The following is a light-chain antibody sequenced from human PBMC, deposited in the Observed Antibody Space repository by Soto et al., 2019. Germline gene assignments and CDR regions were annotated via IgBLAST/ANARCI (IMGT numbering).Light chain of an antibody. CDR2: DAF. Sequence: EIVLTQSPGTLSLSPGERATLSCRASQNVGSTLAWYQQKPGQAPRLLIYDAFNRATGIPARFSGGGSGTDFTLTISSLEAEDSAVYYCQQRTTWSYTFGHGTRLQIK. V-gene: IGKV3-11*01. CDR1: QNVGST. J-gene: IGKJ2*01. CDR3: QQRTTWSYT.